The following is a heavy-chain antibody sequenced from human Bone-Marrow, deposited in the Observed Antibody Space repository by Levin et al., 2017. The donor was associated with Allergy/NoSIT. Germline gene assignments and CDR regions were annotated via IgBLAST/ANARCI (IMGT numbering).Heavy chain of an antibody. CDR1: GFSFSTHW. CDR2: INFEGTGT. D-gene: IGHD6-13*01. V-gene: IGHV3-74*01. CDR3: ARGWYHFDF. J-gene: IGHJ4*02. Sequence: PGGSLRLSCAASGFSFSTHWMHWVRQSPGKGLEWVSQINFEGTGTTYADSVKGRFTISRDNAKNTLYLQMNSLRAEDTAVYYCARGWYHFDFWGQGTLVTVSS.